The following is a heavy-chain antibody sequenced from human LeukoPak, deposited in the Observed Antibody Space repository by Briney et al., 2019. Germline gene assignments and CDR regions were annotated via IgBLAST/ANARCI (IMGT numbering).Heavy chain of an antibody. D-gene: IGHD3-16*01. J-gene: IGHJ6*02. CDR2: VHEDGST. CDR1: GFTVSSNY. V-gene: IGHV3-53*01. Sequence: GGSLRLSCAASGFTVSSNYMSWARQAPGKGLEWVSVVHEDGSTHYADSVKGRFTISRDNSRNTVYLQMSSLRAEDTAVYYCARDKGAPPTERFDVWGHGTTATVSS. CDR3: ARDKGAPPTERFDV.